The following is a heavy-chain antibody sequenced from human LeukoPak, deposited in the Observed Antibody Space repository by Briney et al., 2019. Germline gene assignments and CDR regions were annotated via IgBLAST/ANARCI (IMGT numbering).Heavy chain of an antibody. CDR1: GYSFTDYY. CDR2: INPNTGGT. J-gene: IGHJ4*02. V-gene: IGHV1-2*02. Sequence: PGASVKVSCKAFGYSFTDYYIHWVRQAPGQGLEWMAWINPNTGGTYFSLEFEDRATLTRDTSIRTTYLDLRSLRSGDTAVYYCAKAQYRFGSGGPRPLFDHWGEGTLVTVSS. D-gene: IGHD3-10*01. CDR3: AKAQYRFGSGGPRPLFDH.